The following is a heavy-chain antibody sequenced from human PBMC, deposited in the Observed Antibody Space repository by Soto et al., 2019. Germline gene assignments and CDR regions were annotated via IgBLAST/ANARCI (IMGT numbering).Heavy chain of an antibody. CDR2: IWYDGSNK. V-gene: IGHV3-33*01. CDR3: ARTGYSSSWYNL. Sequence: QVQLVESGGGVGQPGRSLRLSCAASGFTFSSYGMHWVRQAPGKGLEWVAVIWYDGSNKYYADSVKGRFTISRDNSKNTLYLHMNSLRAEDTAVYYCARTGYSSSWYNLWGQGTLVTVSS. CDR1: GFTFSSYG. D-gene: IGHD6-13*01. J-gene: IGHJ5*02.